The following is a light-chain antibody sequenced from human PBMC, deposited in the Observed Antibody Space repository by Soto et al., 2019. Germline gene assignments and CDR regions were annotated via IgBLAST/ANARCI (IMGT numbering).Light chain of an antibody. J-gene: IGKJ2*01. CDR2: DAT. CDR1: QSVSTY. Sequence: EIVLTQSPATLSLSPGERATLSCRASQSVSTYLAWYQQKPGQAPRLLIYDATNRVTGTPARFSGSGSGTAFTLTISSLEPEDFEVYYCQQRQFWYTFGQGTKLEIK. V-gene: IGKV3-11*01. CDR3: QQRQFWYT.